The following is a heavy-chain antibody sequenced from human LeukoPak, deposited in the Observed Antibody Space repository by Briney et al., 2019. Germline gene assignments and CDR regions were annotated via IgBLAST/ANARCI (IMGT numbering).Heavy chain of an antibody. CDR2: IYYSGST. Sequence: SETLSLTCTVSGDSISNYYWSWIRQPAGKGLEWIGYIYYSGSTNYNPSLKSRVTISVDTSKNQFSLKLSSVTAADTAVYYCARGRGYSYGCYDYWGQGTLVTVSS. J-gene: IGHJ4*02. D-gene: IGHD5-18*01. CDR1: GDSISNYY. CDR3: ARGRGYSYGCYDY. V-gene: IGHV4-59*08.